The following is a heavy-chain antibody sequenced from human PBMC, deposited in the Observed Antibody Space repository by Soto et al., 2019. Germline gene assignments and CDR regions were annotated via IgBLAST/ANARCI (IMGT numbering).Heavy chain of an antibody. CDR2: IDWDDEK. V-gene: IGHV2-70*04. D-gene: IGHD4-4*01. J-gene: IGHJ4*02. CDR1: GFSLSSTEVR. Sequence: SGPTLVNPTQTLTLTCGVSGFSLSSTEVRVSWIRQPPGKALEWLARIDWDDEKFYSTSLKTRLTISKDTSKNQVVLTMTNMDPVDTATYYCAGRIRGDYSFDFWGLGTLVTVSS. CDR3: AGRIRGDYSFDF.